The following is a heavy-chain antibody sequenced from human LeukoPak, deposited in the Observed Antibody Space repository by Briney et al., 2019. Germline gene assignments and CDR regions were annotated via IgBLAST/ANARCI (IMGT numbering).Heavy chain of an antibody. V-gene: IGHV4-59*01. CDR3: ARYGPNYYAFDL. CDR2: IYYSGST. D-gene: IGHD3-10*01. CDR1: GGSISSYY. Sequence: PSETLSLTCTVSGGSISSYYWSWIRQPPGKGLEWIGYIYYSGSTNYNPSLKSRVTISVDTSKNQFSLKLSSVTAADTAVYYCARYGPNYYAFDLWGQGTLVTVSS. J-gene: IGHJ3*01.